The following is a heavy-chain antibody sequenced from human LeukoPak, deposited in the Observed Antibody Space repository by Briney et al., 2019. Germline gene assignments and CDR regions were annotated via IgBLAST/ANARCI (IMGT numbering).Heavy chain of an antibody. J-gene: IGHJ4*01. CDR2: IDPSSGI. CDR3: TRGGRLEFDY. Sequence: EVSVTVSCKASGYSFSAYYMHWVRQAPGQGLEWMGWIDPSSGISYAQKFLGRVTMTRDTPISTAHMELSRLTSDDTAVYYCTRGGRLEFDYWGPGYLVSVSS. CDR1: GYSFSAYY. D-gene: IGHD3-3*01. V-gene: IGHV1-2*02.